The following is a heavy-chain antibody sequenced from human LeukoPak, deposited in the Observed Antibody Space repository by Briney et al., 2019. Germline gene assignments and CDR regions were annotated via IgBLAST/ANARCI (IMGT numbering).Heavy chain of an antibody. D-gene: IGHD5-18*01. J-gene: IGHJ4*02. CDR1: GGSISSGGYY. V-gene: IGHV4-31*03. CDR2: IYYSGST. Sequence: PSETLSLTCTVSGGSISSGGYYWSWIRQHPGKGLEWIGYIYYSGSTYYNPSLKSRVTISVDTSKNQLSLKLSSVTAADTAVYYCARVVYSYGFKPYYFDYWGQGTLVTVSS. CDR3: ARVVYSYGFKPYYFDY.